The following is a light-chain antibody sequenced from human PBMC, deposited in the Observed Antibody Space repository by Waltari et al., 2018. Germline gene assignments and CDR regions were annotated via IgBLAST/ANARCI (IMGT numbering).Light chain of an antibody. CDR3: QQYNNYFYT. V-gene: IGKV1-5*03. J-gene: IGKJ2*01. Sequence: DIQMTQSPSTLSASVGDRVTITCRASQNINAFLAWYQQKPGTAPKLLIYQASTLKTGFPSRFSGSGSETEFTLTINSLQPDDFATYYCQQYNNYFYTFGQGTKLDIK. CDR1: QNINAF. CDR2: QAS.